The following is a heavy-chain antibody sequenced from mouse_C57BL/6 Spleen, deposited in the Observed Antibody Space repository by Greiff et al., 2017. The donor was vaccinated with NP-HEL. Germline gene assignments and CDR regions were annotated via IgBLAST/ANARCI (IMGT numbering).Heavy chain of an antibody. CDR2: INYDGSST. Sequence: EVKLMESEGGLVQPGSSMKLSCTASGFTFSDYYMAWVRQVPEKGLEWVANINYDGSSTYYLDSLKSRFIISRDNAKNILYLQMSSLKSEDTATYYCARRNYEGAMDYWGQGTSVTVSS. CDR3: ARRNYEGAMDY. V-gene: IGHV5-16*02. D-gene: IGHD2-1*01. J-gene: IGHJ4*01. CDR1: GFTFSDYY.